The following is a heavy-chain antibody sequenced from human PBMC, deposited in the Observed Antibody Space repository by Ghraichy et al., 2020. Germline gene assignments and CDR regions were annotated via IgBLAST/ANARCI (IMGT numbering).Heavy chain of an antibody. D-gene: IGHD3-10*01. V-gene: IGHV4-61*01. CDR3: ARDRYGSGVSCYYYGMDV. Sequence: SETLSLTCTVSGGSVSSGSYYWSWIRQPPGKELEWIVYIYYSGSTNYNPSIKSRFTISVDTSKNQFSLKLSSVTAAATAVYYCARDRYGSGVSCYYYGMDVWGQGTTVTVSS. J-gene: IGHJ6*02. CDR1: GGSVSSGSYY. CDR2: IYYSGST.